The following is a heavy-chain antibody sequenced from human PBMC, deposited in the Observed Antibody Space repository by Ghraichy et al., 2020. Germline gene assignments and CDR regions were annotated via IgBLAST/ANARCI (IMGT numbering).Heavy chain of an antibody. CDR2: IRYDGSNK. D-gene: IGHD4-17*01. J-gene: IGHJ4*02. Sequence: GSLRLSCAASGFTFSSYGMHWVRQAPGKGLEWVAFIRYDGSNKYYADSVKGRFTISRDNSKNTLYLQMNSLRAEDTAVYYCARGMTTVTGVVYWGQGTLVTVSS. CDR1: GFTFSSYG. CDR3: ARGMTTVTGVVY. V-gene: IGHV3-30*02.